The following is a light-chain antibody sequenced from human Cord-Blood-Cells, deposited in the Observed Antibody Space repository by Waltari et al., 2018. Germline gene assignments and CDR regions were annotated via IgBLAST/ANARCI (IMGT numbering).Light chain of an antibody. CDR3: CSYAGSSTLV. V-gene: IGLV2-23*01. CDR2: EGS. CDR1: SRYVGSYHL. Sequence: QSALTQPASVSGSPGQSITISCTGTSRYVGSYHLVSWYQQHPGKAPKLMIYEGSKRPSGVSNRFSGSKSGNTASLTISGLQAEDEADYYCCSYAGSSTLVFGGGTKLTVL. J-gene: IGLJ2*01.